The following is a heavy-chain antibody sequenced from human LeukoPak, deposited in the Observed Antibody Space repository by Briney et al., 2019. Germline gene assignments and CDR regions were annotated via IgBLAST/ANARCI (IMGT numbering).Heavy chain of an antibody. V-gene: IGHV3-53*01. CDR3: ARDRVGATTNLDY. J-gene: IGHJ4*02. D-gene: IGHD1-26*01. Sequence: GGSLRLSCAASGFTFSSYSMNWVRQAPGKGLEWVSVIYSGGNTYYADSVKGRFTISRDNSKNTLYLQMNSLRAEDTAVYYCARDRVGATTNLDYWGQGTLVTVSS. CDR1: GFTFSSYS. CDR2: IYSGGNT.